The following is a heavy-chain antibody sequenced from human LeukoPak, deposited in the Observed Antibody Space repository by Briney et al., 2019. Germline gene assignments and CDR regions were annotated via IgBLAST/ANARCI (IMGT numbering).Heavy chain of an antibody. CDR3: ANERGYSYGYPDY. CDR1: GFTFSSYG. J-gene: IGHJ4*02. V-gene: IGHV3-33*06. Sequence: GGSLRLSCAAPGFTFSSYGMHWVRQAPGKGLEWVAVIWYDGSNKYYADSVKGRFTISRDNSKNTLYLQMNSLRAEDTAVYYCANERGYSYGYPDYWGQGTLVTVSS. D-gene: IGHD5-18*01. CDR2: IWYDGSNK.